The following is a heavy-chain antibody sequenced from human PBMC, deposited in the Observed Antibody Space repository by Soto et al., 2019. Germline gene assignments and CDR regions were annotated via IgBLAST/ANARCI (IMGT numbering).Heavy chain of an antibody. D-gene: IGHD3-3*01. CDR3: AISFGVVIASFDY. CDR2: IYYSGST. V-gene: IGHV4-31*03. CDR1: GGSISSGGYY. Sequence: SETLSLTCTVSGGSISSGGYYWSWIRQHPGKGLEWIGYIYYSGSTYYNPSLKSRVTISVDTSKNQFSLKLSSVTAADTAVYYCAISFGVVIASFDYWGQGTLVTVSS. J-gene: IGHJ4*02.